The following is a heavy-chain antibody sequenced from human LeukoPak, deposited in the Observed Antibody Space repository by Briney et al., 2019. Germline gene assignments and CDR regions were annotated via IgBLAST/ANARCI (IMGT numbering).Heavy chain of an antibody. V-gene: IGHV1-69*05. J-gene: IGHJ4*02. D-gene: IGHD5-18*01. CDR3: ARVPGYSYDPPFDY. Sequence: ASVKVSCKASGGTFSSYAISWVRQAPGQGLEWMGGIIPIFGTANYAQKFQGRVTITTDESTSTAYMELSSLRSEDTAVYYCARVPGYSYDPPFDYWGQGTLVTVSS. CDR2: IIPIFGTA. CDR1: GGTFSSYA.